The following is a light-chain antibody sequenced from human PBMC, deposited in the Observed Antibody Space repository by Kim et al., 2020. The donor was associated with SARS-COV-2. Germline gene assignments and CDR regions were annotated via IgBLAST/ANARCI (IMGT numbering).Light chain of an antibody. V-gene: IGKV1-5*01. CDR2: DGS. CDR3: QHRQT. CDR1: QSVSRW. Sequence: STLSATVVDRVTLTCRASQSVSRWLAWYQQKPGKAPKLLIYDGSNLQSGVPSRFSGSGSGTEFTLTISSLQPDDFAIYYCQHRQTFGQGTKVDIK. J-gene: IGKJ1*01.